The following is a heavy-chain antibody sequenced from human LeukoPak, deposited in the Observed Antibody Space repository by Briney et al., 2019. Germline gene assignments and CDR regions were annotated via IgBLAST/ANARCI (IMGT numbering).Heavy chain of an antibody. CDR3: AVLGGVDTAMVTSYYYYGMDV. V-gene: IGHV1-2*02. CDR2: INPNSGGT. J-gene: IGHJ6*02. D-gene: IGHD5-18*01. CDR1: GYTFTGYY. Sequence: ASVKVSCKASGYTFTGYYMHWVRQAPGQGLEWMGWINPNSGGTNYAQKFQGRVTMTRDTSISTAYMELSRLRSDDTAVQYCAVLGGVDTAMVTSYYYYGMDVWGQGTTVTVSS.